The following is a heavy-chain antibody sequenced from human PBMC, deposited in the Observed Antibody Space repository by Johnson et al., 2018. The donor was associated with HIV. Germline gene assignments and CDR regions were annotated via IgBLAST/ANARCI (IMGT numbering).Heavy chain of an antibody. CDR2: ISGSGGST. Sequence: EVLLLESGGGLVQPGGSLRLSCAASGFTFSSYAMCWVRQAPGKGLEWVSAISGSGGSTYYADSVKGRFTISRDNSKNTLYLQMNSLRAEDTAVYYCAKDTEGSGYAFDIWGQGTMVTVSS. V-gene: IGHV3-23*01. J-gene: IGHJ3*02. D-gene: IGHD3-22*01. CDR1: GFTFSSYA. CDR3: AKDTEGSGYAFDI.